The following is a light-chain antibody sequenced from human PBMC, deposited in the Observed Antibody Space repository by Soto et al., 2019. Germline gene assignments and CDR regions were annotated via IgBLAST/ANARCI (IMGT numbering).Light chain of an antibody. CDR2: DAS. CDR3: QQYNSYSLT. J-gene: IGKJ1*01. Sequence: DIQMTQSPSSLSASVGDRVTITCRASHTISSWLAWYQQKPGKARKLLISDASSLESGVPSRFSGSGSGTEFTLTISSLQPDDFAAYYCQQYNSYSLTFGQGTKVDIK. CDR1: HTISSW. V-gene: IGKV1-5*01.